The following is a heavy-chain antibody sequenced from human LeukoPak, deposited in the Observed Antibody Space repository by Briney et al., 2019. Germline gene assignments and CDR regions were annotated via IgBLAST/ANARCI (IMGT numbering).Heavy chain of an antibody. CDR1: GFTVSSNY. J-gene: IGHJ5*02. CDR2: IFSGGGT. V-gene: IGHV3-66*01. D-gene: IGHD5/OR15-5a*01. Sequence: GGSLRLSCAASGFTVSSNYMSWVRQAPGKGLECVSVIFSGGGTYYADSVKGRFTISRDNSKNTVYLQMNSLTVEDTAVYYCARGLPLQFIVRALDPRGRGTLVTVSS. CDR3: ARGLPLQFIVRALDP.